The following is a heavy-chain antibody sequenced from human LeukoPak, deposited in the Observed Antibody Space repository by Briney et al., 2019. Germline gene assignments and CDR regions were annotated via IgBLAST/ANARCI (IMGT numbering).Heavy chain of an antibody. CDR3: ARDQVGSYFDY. CDR1: GGSISGYY. V-gene: IGHV4-59*01. J-gene: IGHJ4*02. D-gene: IGHD3-10*01. CDR2: IYYSGST. Sequence: SETLSLTCTVSGGSISGYYWSWIRQPPGKGLEWIGYIYYSGSTSYNPSLKSRVTISLDTSKNQFSLRLSSVTAADTAVYYCARDQVGSYFDYWGQGTLVTVSS.